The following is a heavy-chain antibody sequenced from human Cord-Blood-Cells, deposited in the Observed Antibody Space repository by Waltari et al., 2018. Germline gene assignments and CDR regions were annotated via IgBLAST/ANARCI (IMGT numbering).Heavy chain of an antibody. V-gene: IGHV4-39*01. CDR2: IYDSGGT. CDR3: ARHRADYGDSPGWYFDL. D-gene: IGHD4-17*01. Sequence: QLQLQESGPGLVKPSETQSLTCTVSGGSISSSSYYWGWIRQPPGKGLEWIGSIYDSGGTYYNPSLKVPVTISGDTSKNQFSLNLSSVTAADTAVYYCARHRADYGDSPGWYFDLWGRGTLVTVSS. CDR1: GGSISSSSYY. J-gene: IGHJ2*01.